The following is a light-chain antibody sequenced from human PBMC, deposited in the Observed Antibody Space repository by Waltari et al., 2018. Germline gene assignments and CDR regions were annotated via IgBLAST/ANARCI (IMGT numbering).Light chain of an antibody. CDR2: EVS. Sequence: QSALTQPPSASGSPGQSVTIPCTGTSSDVGGSNYVSWYRQHPGKAPELMIFEVSKRPSGVPDRFSGSKSGNTASLTVSGLQAEDEADYYCSSYAGSNSFDVVFGGGTKLTVL. CDR1: SSDVGGSNY. CDR3: SSYAGSNSFDVV. J-gene: IGLJ2*01. V-gene: IGLV2-8*01.